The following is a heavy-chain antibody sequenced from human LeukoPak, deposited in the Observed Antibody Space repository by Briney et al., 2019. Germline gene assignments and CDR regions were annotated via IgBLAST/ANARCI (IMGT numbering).Heavy chain of an antibody. V-gene: IGHV1-18*01. Sequence: ASVKVSCKASGYTFTNYGISWVRPAPGQGLEWIGWISADNGNTKYAPTFQGRVTMTTDTSTSTAYLQLRSLRSDDTAVYYCARGGNPHQSPSYFDYRGQGIIVTASS. D-gene: IGHD3-10*01. J-gene: IGHJ4*02. CDR2: ISADNGNT. CDR1: GYTFTNYG. CDR3: ARGGNPHQSPSYFDY.